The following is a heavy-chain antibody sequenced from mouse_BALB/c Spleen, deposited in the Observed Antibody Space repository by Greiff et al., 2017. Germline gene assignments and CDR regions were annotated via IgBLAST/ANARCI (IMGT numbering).Heavy chain of an antibody. J-gene: IGHJ4*01. CDR1: GFTFSSYA. CDR3: ARHEGLRATLYYAMDY. V-gene: IGHV5-9-3*01. CDR2: ISSGGSYT. D-gene: IGHD2-2*01. Sequence: EVKLVESGGGLVKPGGSLKLSCAASGFTFSSYAMSWVRQTPEKRLEWVATISSGGSYTYYPDSVKGRFTISRDNAKNTLYLQMSSLRSEDTAMYYCARHEGLRATLYYAMDYWGQGTSVTVSS.